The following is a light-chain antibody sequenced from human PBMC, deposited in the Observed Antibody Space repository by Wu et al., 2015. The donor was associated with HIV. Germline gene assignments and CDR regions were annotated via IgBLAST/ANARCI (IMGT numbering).Light chain of an antibody. CDR2: DAS. J-gene: IGKJ5*01. Sequence: EIVLTQSPATLSLSPGERATLSCRASQSVSSYLAWYQQKPGQAPRLLIYDASNRATGIPARFSGSGSGTDFTLTISNLETEDFAVYYCQQRSRWPLTFGQGTRLEIK. CDR1: QSVSSY. V-gene: IGKV3-11*01. CDR3: QQRSRWPLT.